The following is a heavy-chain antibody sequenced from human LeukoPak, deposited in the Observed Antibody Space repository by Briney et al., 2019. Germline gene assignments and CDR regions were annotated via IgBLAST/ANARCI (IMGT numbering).Heavy chain of an antibody. CDR2: ISGSGGST. J-gene: IGHJ5*02. CDR3: ARYYYGSGSYYNYNWFDP. V-gene: IGHV3-23*01. CDR1: GFTFSSYG. D-gene: IGHD3-10*01. Sequence: GGTLRLSCAASGFTFSSYGMSWVRQAPGKGLEWVSAISGSGGSTYYADSVKGRFTISRDNAKNTLYLQMNSLRAEDTAVYYCARYYYGSGSYYNYNWFDPWGQGTLVTVSS.